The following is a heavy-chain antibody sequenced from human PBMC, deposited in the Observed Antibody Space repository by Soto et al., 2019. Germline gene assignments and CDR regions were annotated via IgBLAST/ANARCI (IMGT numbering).Heavy chain of an antibody. Sequence: EVQLVESGGGLVQPGGSLRLSCVASGFTFSSHDMHWVRQATGKGPEWVSAIGSDGGTYYLDSVKGRFTISRENAKNSLYLQMNSLRVGDTAVYYCARRFCSAGSCRGIGFDYWGQGTLVTVSS. CDR1: GFTFSSHD. CDR3: ARRFCSAGSCRGIGFDY. V-gene: IGHV3-13*01. D-gene: IGHD2-15*01. CDR2: IGSDGGT. J-gene: IGHJ4*02.